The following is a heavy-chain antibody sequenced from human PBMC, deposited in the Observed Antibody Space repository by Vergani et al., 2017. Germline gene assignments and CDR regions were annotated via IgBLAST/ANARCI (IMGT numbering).Heavy chain of an antibody. J-gene: IGHJ2*01. Sequence: EVQLLESGGGLVQPGGSLRLTCAASEFTFSNYAMNWVRQAPGKGLEWVSGISGSGVSAYYTDSVKGRFTISRDNSKNSLSLQMSGLRVEDTAVYYCVRLPRGAWNFDLWGRGTLITVSS. CDR1: EFTFSNYA. CDR2: ISGSGVSA. CDR3: VRLPRGAWNFDL. V-gene: IGHV3-23*01.